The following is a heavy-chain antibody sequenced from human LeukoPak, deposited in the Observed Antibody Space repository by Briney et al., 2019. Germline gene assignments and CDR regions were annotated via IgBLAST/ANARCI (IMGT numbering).Heavy chain of an antibody. D-gene: IGHD2-2*01. V-gene: IGHV1-18*01. CDR1: GYTFTSYG. Sequence: ASVKVSCKASGYTFTSYGISWVRQAPGQGLEWMGWISAYNGNTNYAQKLQGRVTMTTDTSTSTAYMELRSLRSDDTAVYYCARDPLGYCSSTSCLHADLGYWGQGTLVTVSS. CDR2: ISAYNGNT. CDR3: ARDPLGYCSSTSCLHADLGY. J-gene: IGHJ4*02.